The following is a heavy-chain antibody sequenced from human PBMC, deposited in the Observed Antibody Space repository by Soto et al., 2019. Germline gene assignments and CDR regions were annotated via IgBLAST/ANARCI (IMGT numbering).Heavy chain of an antibody. D-gene: IGHD5-12*01. V-gene: IGHV1-3*01. CDR1: GYSFTDFA. J-gene: IGHJ5*02. CDR2: INADKGDT. CDR3: ERGPISGVATIWDYANWFDP. Sequence: QAQLVQSGAEVKKPGASVKVSCKASGYSFTDFAMHWVRLASGQRLEWMGWINADKGDTKYSPKFQCRVTITRDTSATTVYMELRSLRSEDTAVYYCERGPISGVATIWDYANWFDPWGQGSLVTVST.